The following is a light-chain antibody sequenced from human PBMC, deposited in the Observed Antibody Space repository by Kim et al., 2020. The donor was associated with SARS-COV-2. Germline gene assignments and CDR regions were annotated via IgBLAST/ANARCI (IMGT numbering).Light chain of an antibody. Sequence: QSVLTQPPSASETPGQRVTISCSGSSSNIGTNTVNWYQQLPGTAPKLLIYSDNQRPSGVPDRFSGSKSGTSASLAISGLQSGHEADYYCAAWDDSLNGWVFGGGTQLTVL. CDR2: SDN. J-gene: IGLJ3*02. CDR1: SSNIGTNT. V-gene: IGLV1-44*01. CDR3: AAWDDSLNGWV.